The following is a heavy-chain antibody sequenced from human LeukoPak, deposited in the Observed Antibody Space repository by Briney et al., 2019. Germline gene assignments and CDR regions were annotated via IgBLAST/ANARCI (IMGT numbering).Heavy chain of an antibody. Sequence: ASVKVSCKASGYTFTGYYMHGVRQAPGQGLEGMGWINPNSGGTNYAQKFQGRVTMTRDTSISTAYMELSRLRSDDTAVYYCARDPIAARPGNWFDPWGQGTLVTVSS. J-gene: IGHJ5*02. D-gene: IGHD6-6*01. CDR3: ARDPIAARPGNWFDP. CDR1: GYTFTGYY. CDR2: INPNSGGT. V-gene: IGHV1-2*02.